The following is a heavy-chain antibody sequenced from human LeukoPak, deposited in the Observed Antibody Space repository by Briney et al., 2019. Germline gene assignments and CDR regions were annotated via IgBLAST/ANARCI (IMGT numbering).Heavy chain of an antibody. J-gene: IGHJ5*02. CDR1: GGSISSSSYY. D-gene: IGHD4-23*01. CDR2: IYYSGST. Sequence: PSETLSLTCTVSGGSISSSSYYWGWIRRPPGKGLEWIGSIYYSGSTYYNPSLKSRVTISVDTSKNQFSLKLSSVTAADTAVYYCARRDYGGSNWFDPWGQGTLVTVSS. CDR3: ARRDYGGSNWFDP. V-gene: IGHV4-39*01.